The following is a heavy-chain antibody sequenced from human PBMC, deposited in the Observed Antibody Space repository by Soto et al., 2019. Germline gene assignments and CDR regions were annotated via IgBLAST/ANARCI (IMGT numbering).Heavy chain of an antibody. Sequence: QITLKESGPTLVTPTQTLTLTCIFSGFSLTTNGEGVGWIRQPPGKSLEWLALIYWDDANRYNSLLKSRLTITKDTSQNQVVLTMTNMDTTDTATYYCAHRRARTSGRDDAYDIWGQGTVVTVSS. CDR2: IYWDDAN. J-gene: IGHJ3*02. CDR3: AHRRARTSGRDDAYDI. CDR1: GFSLTTNGEG. V-gene: IGHV2-5*02. D-gene: IGHD3-10*01.